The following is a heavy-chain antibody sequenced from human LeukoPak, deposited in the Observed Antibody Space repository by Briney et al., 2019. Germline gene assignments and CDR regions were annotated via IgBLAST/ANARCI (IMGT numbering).Heavy chain of an antibody. Sequence: GGSLRLSCAASGFTFSSYSMNWVRQAPGKGLEWVSYISSSSSTIYYADSVKGRFTISRDNAKNSLYLQMNSLRAEDTAVYYCARDRSYYDSSGYTDYWGQGTLVTVSS. CDR2: ISSSSSTI. CDR3: ARDRSYYDSSGYTDY. CDR1: GFTFSSYS. D-gene: IGHD3-22*01. V-gene: IGHV3-48*01. J-gene: IGHJ4*02.